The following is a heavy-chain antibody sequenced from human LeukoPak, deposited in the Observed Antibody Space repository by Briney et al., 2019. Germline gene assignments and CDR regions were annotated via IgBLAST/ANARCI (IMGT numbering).Heavy chain of an antibody. Sequence: GGSLRLSCAASGFTFSDYYMSWIRQAPGKGLEWVSYISSSGSTIYYADSVKGRFTISRDNAKNSLYLQMNSLRAEDTAVYYCARVVGVPTAPYWFDPWGQGTLVTVSS. J-gene: IGHJ5*02. CDR2: ISSSGSTI. V-gene: IGHV3-11*01. D-gene: IGHD4/OR15-4a*01. CDR1: GFTFSDYY. CDR3: ARVVGVPTAPYWFDP.